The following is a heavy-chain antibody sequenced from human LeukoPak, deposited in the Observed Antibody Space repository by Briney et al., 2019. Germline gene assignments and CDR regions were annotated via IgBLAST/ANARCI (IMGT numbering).Heavy chain of an antibody. D-gene: IGHD6-19*01. CDR1: GFTFSSYA. J-gene: IGHJ4*02. Sequence: GGSLRLSCAASGFTFSSYAMSWVRQAPGKGLEWVSAISGSGGSTYYADSVKGRFTISRDNSKNTLYLQMNSLRAEDTAVYYCAKGTARIAVAGQGGESFDYWGQGTLVTVSS. CDR3: AKGTARIAVAGQGGESFDY. V-gene: IGHV3-23*01. CDR2: ISGSGGST.